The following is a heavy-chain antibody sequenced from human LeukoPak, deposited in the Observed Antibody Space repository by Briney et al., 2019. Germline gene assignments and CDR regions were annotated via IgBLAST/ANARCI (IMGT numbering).Heavy chain of an antibody. J-gene: IGHJ6*02. CDR3: ARDLNSYESYYHYGMDV. V-gene: IGHV3-30-3*01. Sequence: GGSLRLSCAASGFTFSSYAMHWVRQAPGKGLEWVAVISYDGSNKYYADSVKGRFTISRDNSKNTLYLQMNSLRGEDTAVFYCARDLNSYESYYHYGMDVWGQGTTVTVSS. D-gene: IGHD5-18*01. CDR2: ISYDGSNK. CDR1: GFTFSSYA.